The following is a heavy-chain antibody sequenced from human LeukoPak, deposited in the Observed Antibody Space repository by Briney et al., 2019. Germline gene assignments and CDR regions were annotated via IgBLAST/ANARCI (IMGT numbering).Heavy chain of an antibody. D-gene: IGHD3-9*01. Sequence: ASVKVSCKASGYTFTSYGISWVRQAPGQGLEWMGWISAYNGSTNYAQKLQGRVTMTTDTSTSTAYMELRSLRSDDTAVYYCARAVNILTGYYTDYYYYYMDVWGKGTTVTVSS. J-gene: IGHJ6*03. CDR1: GYTFTSYG. CDR2: ISAYNGST. CDR3: ARAVNILTGYYTDYYYYYMDV. V-gene: IGHV1-18*01.